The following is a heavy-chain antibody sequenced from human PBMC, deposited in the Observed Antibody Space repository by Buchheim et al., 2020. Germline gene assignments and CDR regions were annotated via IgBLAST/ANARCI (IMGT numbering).Heavy chain of an antibody. V-gene: IGHV3-15*01. CDR1: GFTFSNAW. J-gene: IGHJ4*02. Sequence: EVQLVESGGGLVKPGGSLRLSCAASGFTFSNAWMSWVRQAPGKGLEWVGRIKSKTDGGTTDYAAPVKGRFTISRDDSKNTLYLQMNSLKTEDTAVYYCTAVNYYDSSGYYYEFADYWGQGTL. D-gene: IGHD3-22*01. CDR2: IKSKTDGGTT. CDR3: TAVNYYDSSGYYYEFADY.